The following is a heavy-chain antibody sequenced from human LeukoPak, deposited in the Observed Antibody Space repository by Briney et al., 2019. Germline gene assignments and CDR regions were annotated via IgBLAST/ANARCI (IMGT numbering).Heavy chain of an antibody. V-gene: IGHV3-9*01. CDR2: ISWNSGSI. J-gene: IGHJ5*02. Sequence: GGSLRLSCAASGFTFDDYAMHWVRQAPGKGLEWVSGISWNSGSIVYADSVKGRFTISRDNAKNSLYLQMNSLGAEDTALYYCAKEPEGFDPWGQGTLVTVSS. CDR1: GFTFDDYA. CDR3: AKEPEGFDP.